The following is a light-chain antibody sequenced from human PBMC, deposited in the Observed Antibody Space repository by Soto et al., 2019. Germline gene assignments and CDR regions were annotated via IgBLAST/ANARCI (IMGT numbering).Light chain of an antibody. J-gene: IGKJ1*01. CDR2: AAS. V-gene: IGKV1-39*01. CDR1: QSIVTY. CDR3: QQSYSTTPWT. Sequence: DIQITQSPSSLSASVGDRVTITCRASQSIVTYLNWYLQKPGKAPKLLIYAASNLQSGVPSRFSGSGSGTDFTLTISSLQPEDFATYFCQQSYSTTPWTFGQGTKVVIK.